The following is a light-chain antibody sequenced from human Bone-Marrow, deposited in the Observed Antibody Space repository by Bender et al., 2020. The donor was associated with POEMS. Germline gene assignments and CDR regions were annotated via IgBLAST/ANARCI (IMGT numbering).Light chain of an antibody. V-gene: IGLV3-10*01. Sequence: SYELTQPPSVSVSPGQTARITCSGDALPKRYAYWYQQRSGQAPVLVIYEDNKRPSGIPERFSGSKSGNTASLTISGLQAEDEADYYCSSYTSSSTVVFGGGTKLTVL. CDR1: ALPKRY. CDR2: EDN. CDR3: SSYTSSSTVV. J-gene: IGLJ2*01.